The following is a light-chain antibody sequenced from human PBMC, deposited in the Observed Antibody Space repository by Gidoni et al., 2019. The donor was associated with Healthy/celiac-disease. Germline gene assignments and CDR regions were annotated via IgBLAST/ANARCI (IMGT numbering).Light chain of an antibody. J-gene: IGKJ2*01. CDR3: QQYNSYPYT. CDR2: KAS. CDR1: QSISSW. V-gene: IGKV1-5*03. Sequence: MTQSPSTLSASVGDRVTITCRASQSISSWLAWYQQKPGKAPKLLIYKASSLESGVPSRFSGSGSGTEFTLTISSLQPDDFATYYCQQYNSYPYTFGQGTKPEIK.